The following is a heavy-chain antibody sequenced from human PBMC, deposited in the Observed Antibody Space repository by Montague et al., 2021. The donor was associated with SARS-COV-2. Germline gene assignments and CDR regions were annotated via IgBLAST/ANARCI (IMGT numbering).Heavy chain of an antibody. CDR3: ARIGYYDRSGLSDFVGWFDP. CDR1: GGSFSDNF. J-gene: IGHJ5*02. D-gene: IGHD3-22*01. Sequence: SETLSLTCAVSGGSFSDNFWTWIRQTPGKGLEWIGEINRSGSTNYNLSLKSRLSISIDTSKTQFYLNLRSSTAADTAIYYCARIGYYDRSGLSDFVGWFDPWGPGTLVTVSS. V-gene: IGHV4-34*01. CDR2: INRSGST.